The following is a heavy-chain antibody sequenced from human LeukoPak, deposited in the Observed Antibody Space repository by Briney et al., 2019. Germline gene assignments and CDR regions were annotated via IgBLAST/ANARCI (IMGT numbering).Heavy chain of an antibody. D-gene: IGHD1-26*01. CDR1: GGSISSNRYY. V-gene: IGHV4-39*01. CDR2: VYYSGSS. Sequence: PSETLSLTCSVSGGSISSNRYYWDWIRQSPRKGRELIGNVYYSGSSFSNPSIRSRVTISIDTSKSQFSLKLSSVTAADTAVYYCARHPAGDSGRLDYWGQGTLVTVAS. J-gene: IGHJ4*02. CDR3: ARHPAGDSGRLDY.